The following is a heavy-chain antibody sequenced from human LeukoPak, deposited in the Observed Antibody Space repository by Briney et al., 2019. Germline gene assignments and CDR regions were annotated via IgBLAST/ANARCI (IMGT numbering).Heavy chain of an antibody. CDR2: IYHSGST. J-gene: IGHJ3*01. CDR3: ARALRV. Sequence: SETLSLTCTVSGYSISSGYYWGWIRQPPGKGLEWIGSIYHSGSTYYNPSLKSRVTISVDTSKNQFSLKLSSVTAADTAVYYCARALRVWGQGTMVTVSS. CDR1: GYSISSGYY. V-gene: IGHV4-38-2*02. D-gene: IGHD2-21*02.